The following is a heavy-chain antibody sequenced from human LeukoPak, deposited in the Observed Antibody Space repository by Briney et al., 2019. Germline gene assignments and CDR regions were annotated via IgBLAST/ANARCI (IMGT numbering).Heavy chain of an antibody. CDR3: ARTTLTLDAFDY. CDR1: GGSFSGYY. J-gene: IGHJ4*02. CDR2: INHSGST. D-gene: IGHD4-4*01. V-gene: IGHV4-34*01. Sequence: PSETLSLTCAVYGGSFSGYYWSWIRQPPGKGLEWTGEINHSGSTNYNPSLKSRVTISVDTSKNQFSLKLSSVTAADTAVYYCARTTLTLDAFDYWGQGTLVTVSS.